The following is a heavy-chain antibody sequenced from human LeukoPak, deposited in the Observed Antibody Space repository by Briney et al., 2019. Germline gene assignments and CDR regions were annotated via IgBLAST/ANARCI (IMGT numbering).Heavy chain of an antibody. J-gene: IGHJ6*02. CDR3: AKGGGPHGMDV. V-gene: IGHV3-7*02. D-gene: IGHD3-10*01. Sequence: GGSLRLSCAASVFTFINIWMSWVRQAPGKGLEWVANIKHDGSETNYVDSVKGRFTISRDNAKNSLHLQMNSLRAEDTAVYYCAKGGGPHGMDVWGQGTTVTVSS. CDR2: IKHDGSET. CDR1: VFTFINIW.